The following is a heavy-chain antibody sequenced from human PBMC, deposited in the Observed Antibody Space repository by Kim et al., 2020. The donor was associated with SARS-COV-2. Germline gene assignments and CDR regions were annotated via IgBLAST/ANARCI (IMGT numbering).Heavy chain of an antibody. J-gene: IGHJ4*02. Sequence: YAASVEDRCTITRENSTNTLYLQMNSLGGEDTAVYYCARGQRGGYYYFDYWGQGTLVTVSS. D-gene: IGHD1-26*01. V-gene: IGHV3-30*01. CDR3: ARGQRGGYYYFDY.